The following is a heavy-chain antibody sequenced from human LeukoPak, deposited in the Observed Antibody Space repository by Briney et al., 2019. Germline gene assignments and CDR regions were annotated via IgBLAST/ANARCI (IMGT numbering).Heavy chain of an antibody. D-gene: IGHD6-25*01. Sequence: SETLSLTCTVSGGSISSGSYYWSWIWQPAGKGLEWIGYIYYSGSTNYNPSLKSRVTISVDTSKNQFSLKLSSVTAADTAVYYCARGVPIAAFDYWGQGTLVTVSS. CDR1: GGSISSGSYY. V-gene: IGHV4-61*10. J-gene: IGHJ4*02. CDR3: ARGVPIAAFDY. CDR2: IYYSGST.